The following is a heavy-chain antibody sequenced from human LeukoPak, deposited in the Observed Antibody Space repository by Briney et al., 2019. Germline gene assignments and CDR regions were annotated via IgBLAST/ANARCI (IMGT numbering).Heavy chain of an antibody. J-gene: IGHJ4*02. CDR3: AKDLSAAAPQYAFDY. CDR1: GFTFSSYA. Sequence: PGGSLRLSCAASGFTFSSYAMSWVRQAPGKGLEWVSAISGSGGSTYYADSVKGRFTISRDNSKSTLYPQMNSLRAEDTAVYCCAKDLSAAAPQYAFDYWGQGTLVTVSS. D-gene: IGHD6-13*01. V-gene: IGHV3-23*01. CDR2: ISGSGGST.